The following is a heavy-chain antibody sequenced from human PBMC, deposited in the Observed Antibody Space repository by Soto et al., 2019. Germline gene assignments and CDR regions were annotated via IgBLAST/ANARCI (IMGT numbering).Heavy chain of an antibody. V-gene: IGHV3-9*01. J-gene: IGHJ4*02. CDR2: ISWNSGSI. D-gene: IGHD6-13*01. CDR3: AKGRAAVDY. Sequence: EVQLVESGGGLVQPGRSLRLSCAASGFTFDDYAMHWVRQAPGKGLEWVSGISWNSGSIGYADSVKGRFTISRDNAKNSLYLQMNSLRAEDTALYYCAKGRAAVDYWGQGTLVTVSS. CDR1: GFTFDDYA.